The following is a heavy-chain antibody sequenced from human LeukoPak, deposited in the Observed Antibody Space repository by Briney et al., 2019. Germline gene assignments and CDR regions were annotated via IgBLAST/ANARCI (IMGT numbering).Heavy chain of an antibody. J-gene: IGHJ6*03. Sequence: PGGSLRLSCAASGFTFSSYSMNWVRQAPGKGLEWVSSISSSSSYIYYADSVKGRFTISRDNSKNTLYLQMNSLRAEDTAVYYCAKDLGQFGDFYYMDVWGKGTTVTVSS. V-gene: IGHV3-21*01. CDR3: AKDLGQFGDFYYMDV. D-gene: IGHD3-16*01. CDR1: GFTFSSYS. CDR2: ISSSSSYI.